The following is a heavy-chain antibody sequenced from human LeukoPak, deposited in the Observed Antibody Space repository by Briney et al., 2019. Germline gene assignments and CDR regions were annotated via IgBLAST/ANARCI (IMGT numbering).Heavy chain of an antibody. V-gene: IGHV3-7*01. CDR1: GFTFSYYW. D-gene: IGHD6-13*01. CDR2: IKQDGSEK. Sequence: SGGSLRLSCAASGFTFSYYWINWVRQAPGKGLEWVASIKQDGSEKYYVDSVKGRFTISRDNAKNSLYLQMNTLRAEDTAVYYCLRDRGYSTYDRWGQGTLVTVSS. CDR3: LRDRGYSTYDR. J-gene: IGHJ4*02.